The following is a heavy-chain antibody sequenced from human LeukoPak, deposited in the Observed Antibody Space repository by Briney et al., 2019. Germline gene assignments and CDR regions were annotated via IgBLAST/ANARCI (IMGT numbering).Heavy chain of an antibody. Sequence: GGSLRLSCGASGFTFSDYYMSWIRQAPGKGLEWVSHISSSGSTIYYADSVKGRFTISRDNAKNSLYLQMNSLRAEDTAVYYCARDGEAVAGIVDVWGKGTTVTVSS. CDR1: GFTFSDYY. J-gene: IGHJ6*04. D-gene: IGHD6-19*01. CDR3: ARDGEAVAGIVDV. CDR2: ISSSGSTI. V-gene: IGHV3-11*04.